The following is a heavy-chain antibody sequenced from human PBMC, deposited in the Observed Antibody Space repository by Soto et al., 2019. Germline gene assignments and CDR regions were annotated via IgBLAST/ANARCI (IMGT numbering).Heavy chain of an antibody. CDR2: ISTYNIDT. Sequence: QVQLVQAGAEVKKPGASVKVSCTASGYTFTSYAITWVRQAPGQGLAWMGWISTYNIDTNYAQNLQGRLTMTTDTSRSTAFIELRCKTHYDMTVYYVAGESTGAYNGSHYSHGQAFEIWGQGTMVTVSS. J-gene: IGHJ3*02. CDR3: AGESTGAYNGSHYSHGQAFEI. D-gene: IGHD1-20*01. V-gene: IGHV1-18*03. CDR1: GYTFTSYA.